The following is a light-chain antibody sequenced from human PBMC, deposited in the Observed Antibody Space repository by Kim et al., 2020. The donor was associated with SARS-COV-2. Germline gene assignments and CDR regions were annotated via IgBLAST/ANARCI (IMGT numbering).Light chain of an antibody. CDR1: QSISSW. CDR2: KAS. CDR3: QQYMSYPWT. V-gene: IGKV1-5*03. J-gene: IGKJ1*01. Sequence: DIQMTQSPSTLSASVGDRVTITCRASQSISSWLAWYQQKPGKVPKFLIYKASSLESGVPSRFSGSGSGTEFTLTISSLQPDDFATYYCQQYMSYPWTFRQGTKVDIK.